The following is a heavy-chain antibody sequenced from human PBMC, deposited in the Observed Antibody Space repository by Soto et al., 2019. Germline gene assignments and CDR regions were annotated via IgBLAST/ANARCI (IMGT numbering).Heavy chain of an antibody. Sequence: QITLKESGPPLVKPTQTLTLTCTFSGFSLSTTAEGVGWIRQPPGKALEWLALIYWDDDERYSPSLKSRLTITKDTSKNQVVLTMTNVDPVDPATYYCALGSCISADCYPNPYLDYWGQGILVTVSS. D-gene: IGHD2-2*01. J-gene: IGHJ4*02. CDR3: ALGSCISADCYPNPYLDY. CDR1: GFSLSTTAEG. V-gene: IGHV2-5*02. CDR2: IYWDDDE.